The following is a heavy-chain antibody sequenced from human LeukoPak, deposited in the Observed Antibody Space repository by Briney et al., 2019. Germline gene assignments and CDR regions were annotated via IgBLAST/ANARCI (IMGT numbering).Heavy chain of an antibody. V-gene: IGHV1-8*03. CDR2: MNPNSGNT. CDR3: ARFGLRYFDWLLGNRSLYYCYMDV. D-gene: IGHD3-9*01. J-gene: IGHJ6*03. CDR1: GYTFTSYD. Sequence: ASVKVSCKASGYTFTSYDINWVRQATGQGLEWMGWMNPNSGNTGYAQKFQGRVTITRNTSISTAYMELSSLRSEDTAVYYCARFGLRYFDWLLGNRSLYYCYMDVWGKATTVTVSS.